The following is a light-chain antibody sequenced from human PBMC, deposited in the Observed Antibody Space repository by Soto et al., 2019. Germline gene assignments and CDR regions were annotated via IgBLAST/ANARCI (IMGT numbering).Light chain of an antibody. CDR1: QSVSSY. CDR3: QQRSTRYT. V-gene: IGKV3-11*01. CDR2: DAS. Sequence: EIVLTQSPATLSLSPGERATLSCRASQSVSSYLAWYQQKPGQAPRLLIYDASNRATGIPARFSGSESGTDINFTISSLEPEDFAVYYCQQRSTRYTFGQGTKQEIK. J-gene: IGKJ2*01.